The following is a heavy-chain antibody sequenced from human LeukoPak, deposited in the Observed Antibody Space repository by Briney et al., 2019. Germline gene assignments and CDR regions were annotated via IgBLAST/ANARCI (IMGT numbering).Heavy chain of an antibody. V-gene: IGHV3-30*18. D-gene: IGHD6-19*01. CDR2: ISYDGSNK. J-gene: IGHJ5*02. CDR1: GFTFSSYG. CDR3: AKDLREAVAGLPHNWFDP. Sequence: GGSLRLSCAASGFTFSSYGMHWVRQAPGKGLEWVAVISYDGSNKYYADSVKGRFTISRDNSKNTLYLQMNSLRAEDTAVYYCAKDLREAVAGLPHNWFDPWGQGTLVTVSS.